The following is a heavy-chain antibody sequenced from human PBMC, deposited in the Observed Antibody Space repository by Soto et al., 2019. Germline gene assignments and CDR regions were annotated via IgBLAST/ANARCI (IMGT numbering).Heavy chain of an antibody. J-gene: IGHJ4*02. Sequence: EVQLLESGGGLVQPGGSLRLSCAASGFTFSSYSMSWVRQAPGKGLEWVSSSGSAGGMYYADSVKGRFTVSRDTSKNILSLQMNSLRAEDTAVYYCAKRRAGCTGGRCYGGFDYWGQGTQVSVSS. CDR2: SGSAGGM. D-gene: IGHD2-15*01. CDR3: AKRRAGCTGGRCYGGFDY. V-gene: IGHV3-23*01. CDR1: GFTFSSYS.